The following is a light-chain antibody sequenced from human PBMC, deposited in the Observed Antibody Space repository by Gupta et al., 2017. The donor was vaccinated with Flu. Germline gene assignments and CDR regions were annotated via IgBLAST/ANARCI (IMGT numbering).Light chain of an antibody. CDR2: GAS. CDR1: QSVSFN. J-gene: IGKJ1*01. V-gene: IGKV3-15*01. Sequence: STGDRATLSCRTSQSVSFNVAWYQQKPGQAPRLVIYGASTRATGVPARFSGSGSQTEFTLTISSLQSEDFAVYYCTQYEDGPWTFGQGTKVEIK. CDR3: TQYEDGPWT.